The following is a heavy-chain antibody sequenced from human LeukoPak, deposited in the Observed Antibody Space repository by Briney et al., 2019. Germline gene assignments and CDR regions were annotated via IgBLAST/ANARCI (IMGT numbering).Heavy chain of an antibody. CDR3: AREMGVPAALRFDP. Sequence: PSETLSLTCTVSGGSISSYYWSWIRQPAGKGLEWIGRIYTSGSTNYNPSLKSRVTMSVDTSKNQFSLKLSSVTAADTAVYYCAREMGVPAALRFDPWGQGTLVTVSS. D-gene: IGHD2-2*01. V-gene: IGHV4-4*07. CDR1: GGSISSYY. CDR2: IYTSGST. J-gene: IGHJ5*02.